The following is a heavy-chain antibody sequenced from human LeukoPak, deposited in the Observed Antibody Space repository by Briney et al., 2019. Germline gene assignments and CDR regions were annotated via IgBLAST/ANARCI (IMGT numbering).Heavy chain of an antibody. CDR1: GGSISSYY. V-gene: IGHV4-59*01. Sequence: RPSETLSLTCTVSGGSISSYYWSWIRQPPGKGLEWIGYIYYSGSTNYNPSLKSRVTISVDTSKNQFSLKLSSVTAADTAVYYCARDVRHHYYMDVWGKGTTVTVSS. CDR2: IYYSGST. CDR3: ARDVRHHYYMDV. J-gene: IGHJ6*03.